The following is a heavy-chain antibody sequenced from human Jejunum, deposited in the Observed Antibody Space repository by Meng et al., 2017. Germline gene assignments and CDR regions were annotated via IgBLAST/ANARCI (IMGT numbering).Heavy chain of an antibody. CDR2: IYWYDAK. CDR1: ASSLTTSGVG. CDR3: AHRLAYSSNYNVGWFDP. J-gene: IGHJ5*02. Sequence: SATRPLNSTNTLPLSSTFPASSLTTSGVGVGWSRQPPGNALECLALIYWYDAKRYNPSLKNRLTITKDTSKNQVVLTMTNMHPVDTATYYCAHRLAYSSNYNVGWFDPWGQRTLVTVSS. D-gene: IGHD6-13*01. V-gene: IGHV2-5*01.